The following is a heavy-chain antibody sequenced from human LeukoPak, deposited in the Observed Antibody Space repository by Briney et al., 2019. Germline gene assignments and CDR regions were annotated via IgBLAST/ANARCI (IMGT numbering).Heavy chain of an antibody. CDR3: ARDLHSSSWTINYYYYYGMDV. J-gene: IGHJ6*02. CDR1: GFTFSSYA. V-gene: IGHV3-23*01. Sequence: PGGSLRLSCAASGFTFSSYAMSWVRQAPGKGLEWVSAINGSGGSTYYADSVKGRFTISRDNSKNTLYLQMNSLRAEDTAVYYCARDLHSSSWTINYYYYYGMDVWGQGTTVTVSS. D-gene: IGHD6-13*01. CDR2: INGSGGST.